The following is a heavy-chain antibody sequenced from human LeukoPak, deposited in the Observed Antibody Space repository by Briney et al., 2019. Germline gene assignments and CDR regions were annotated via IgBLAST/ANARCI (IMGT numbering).Heavy chain of an antibody. CDR2: ISWNSGSI. D-gene: IGHD3-22*01. V-gene: IGHV3-9*01. J-gene: IGHJ3*02. CDR1: GFTFDDYA. Sequence: GGSLRLSCAASGFTFDDYAMHWVRQAPGKGLEWVSGISWNSGSIGYADSVKGRFTISRDNAKNSLYLQMNSLRAEDTALYYCAKDANYYDSSGRAFDIWGQGTMVTVSS. CDR3: AKDANYYDSSGRAFDI.